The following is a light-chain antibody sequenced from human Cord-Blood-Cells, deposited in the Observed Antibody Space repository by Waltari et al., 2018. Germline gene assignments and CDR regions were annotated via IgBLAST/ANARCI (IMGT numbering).Light chain of an antibody. CDR1: SSYVGCYNF. CDR2: EVS. CDR3: CSYAGSSTYV. V-gene: IGLV2-23*02. Sequence: QSALTQPASVSGSPGQSLLISRYGTSSYVGCYNFVSWYQQPPGKAPKLMLYEVSKRPSGVSNRFSGSKSGNTASLTISGLQAEDEADYYCCSYAGSSTYVFGTGTKVTVL. J-gene: IGLJ1*01.